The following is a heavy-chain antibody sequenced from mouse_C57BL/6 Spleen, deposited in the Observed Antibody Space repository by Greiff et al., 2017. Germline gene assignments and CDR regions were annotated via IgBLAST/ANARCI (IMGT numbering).Heavy chain of an antibody. CDR1: GYTFTSYW. D-gene: IGHD3-2*02. V-gene: IGHV1-59*01. CDR2: IDPSDSYT. J-gene: IGHJ2*01. CDR3: ARTDSSGFFDY. Sequence: VQLQQPGAELVRPGTSVKLSCKASGYTFTSYWMHWVKQRPGQGLEWIGVIDPSDSYTNYNQKFKGKATLTVDTSSSTAYMQLSSLTSEDSAVYYCARTDSSGFFDYWGQGTTLTVSS.